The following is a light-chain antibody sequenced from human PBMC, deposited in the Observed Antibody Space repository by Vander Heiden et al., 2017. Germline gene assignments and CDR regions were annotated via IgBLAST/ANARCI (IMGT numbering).Light chain of an antibody. CDR1: QGVLYSSKNKNC. Sequence: DIVMTQSPDSLAVSLGERATINCKSSQGVLYSSKNKNCLAWYQQRPGQPPKLLFYWASTRESGVPDRFSGSGSGTDFTLTISSLQAEDVAVYYCQQYYSNPPTFGGGTKLEIK. V-gene: IGKV4-1*01. J-gene: IGKJ4*01. CDR2: WAS. CDR3: QQYYSNPPT.